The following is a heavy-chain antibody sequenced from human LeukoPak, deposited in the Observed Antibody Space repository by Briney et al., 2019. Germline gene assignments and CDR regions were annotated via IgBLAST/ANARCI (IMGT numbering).Heavy chain of an antibody. CDR1: GFTFSSYG. Sequence: PGGSLRLSCAASGFTFSSYGMHWVRQAPGKGLEWVAFIRYDGSNKYYADSVKGRFTISRDNSKNTLYLQMNSLRAEDTAVYYCAKDFSLGGLNYYDSSGYDYWGQGTLVTVSS. V-gene: IGHV3-30*02. CDR2: IRYDGSNK. J-gene: IGHJ4*02. CDR3: AKDFSLGGLNYYDSSGYDY. D-gene: IGHD3-22*01.